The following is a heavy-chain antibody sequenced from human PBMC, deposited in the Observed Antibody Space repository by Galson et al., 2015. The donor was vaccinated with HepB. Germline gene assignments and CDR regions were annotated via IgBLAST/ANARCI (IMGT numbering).Heavy chain of an antibody. CDR3: AKDRQWELPDAFDI. CDR1: GFTFDDYA. V-gene: IGHV3-9*01. Sequence: SLRLSCAASGFTFDDYAMHWVRQAPGKGLEWVSGISWNSGSIGYADSVKGRFTISRDNAKNSLYLQMNSPRAEDTALYYCAKDRQWELPDAFDIWGQGTMVTVSS. CDR2: ISWNSGSI. J-gene: IGHJ3*02. D-gene: IGHD1-26*01.